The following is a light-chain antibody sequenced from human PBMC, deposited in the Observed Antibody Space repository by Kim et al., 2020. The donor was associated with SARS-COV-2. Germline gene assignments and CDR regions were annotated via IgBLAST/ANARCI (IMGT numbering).Light chain of an antibody. J-gene: IGLJ2*01. Sequence: ELTQPPSASGTPGQTVTMSCSGSSSNIGSNIVNWYQHLPGTAPKLLIYGNSLRPSGVPGRFFGSKSGTSASLAISGLQSEDEAVYYCAAWDDTLTGVVFGGGTHLTVL. V-gene: IGLV1-44*01. CDR1: SSNIGSNI. CDR3: AAWDDTLTGVV. CDR2: GNS.